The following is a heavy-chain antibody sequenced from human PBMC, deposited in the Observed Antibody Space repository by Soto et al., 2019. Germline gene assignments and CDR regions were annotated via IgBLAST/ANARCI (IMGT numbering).Heavy chain of an antibody. V-gene: IGHV4-30-4*08. D-gene: IGHD3-22*01. CDR3: ARFHRDYYDSSGLDAFDI. Sequence: PSETLSLTCSVSGGSISSTSYYWGWIRQPPGKGLEWIGYIYYSGSTYYNPSLKSRVTISVDTSKNQFSLKLSSVTAADTAVYYCARFHRDYYDSSGLDAFDIWGQGTMVTVSS. CDR1: GGSISSTSYY. CDR2: IYYSGST. J-gene: IGHJ3*02.